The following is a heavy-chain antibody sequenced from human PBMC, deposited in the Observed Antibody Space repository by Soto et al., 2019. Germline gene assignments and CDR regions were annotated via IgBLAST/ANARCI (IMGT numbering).Heavy chain of an antibody. CDR2: IYYSGST. J-gene: IGHJ4*02. CDR3: ARAYYDFWSGYYTPPALFDY. D-gene: IGHD3-3*01. V-gene: IGHV4-30-4*01. Sequence: PSETLSLTCTVSGGSISSGDYYWSWIRQPPGKGLEWIGYIYYSGSTYYNPSLKSRVTISVDTSKNQFSLKLSSVTAADTAVYYCARAYYDFWSGYYTPPALFDYWGQGTLVTVSS. CDR1: GGSISSGDYY.